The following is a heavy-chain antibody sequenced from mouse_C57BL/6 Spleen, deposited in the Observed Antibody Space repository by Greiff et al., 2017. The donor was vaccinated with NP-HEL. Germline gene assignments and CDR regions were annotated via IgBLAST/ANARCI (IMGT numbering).Heavy chain of an antibody. J-gene: IGHJ1*03. V-gene: IGHV1-7*01. CDR2: INPSSGYT. CDR1: GYTFTSYW. CDR3: AREITTVVADWYFDV. Sequence: QVHVKQSGAELAKPGASVKLSCKASGYTFTSYWMHWVKQRPGQGLEWIGYINPSSGYTKYNQKFKDKATLTADKSSSTAYMQLSSLTYEDSAVYYCAREITTVVADWYFDVWGTGTTVTVSS. D-gene: IGHD1-1*01.